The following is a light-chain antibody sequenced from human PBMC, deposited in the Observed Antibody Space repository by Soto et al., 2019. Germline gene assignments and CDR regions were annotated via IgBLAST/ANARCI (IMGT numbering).Light chain of an antibody. CDR3: AAWDDSLSGRNV. Sequence: QSVLTQPPSASGTPGQRVTISCSGSSSNIGSNYVYWYQQLPGTAPKLLIYRNNKRPSGVPDRFSGSKSGTSASLAISGLRSEDEADYYCAAWDDSLSGRNVFGTGTKLTVL. CDR1: SSNIGSNY. J-gene: IGLJ1*01. CDR2: RNN. V-gene: IGLV1-47*01.